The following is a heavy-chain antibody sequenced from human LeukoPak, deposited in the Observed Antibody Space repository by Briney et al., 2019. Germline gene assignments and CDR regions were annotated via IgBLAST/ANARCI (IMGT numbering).Heavy chain of an antibody. J-gene: IGHJ2*01. V-gene: IGHV4-59*01. CDR2: IYYSGST. CDR1: GGSIRNYY. CDR3: ARVYYSSSYDYWYFDL. Sequence: SEPLSLTCTVSGGSIRNYYWSWIRQPPGKGLVWIGYIYYSGSTNYNPSLKSRVTISVDTSKNPFSLKLSSVTAADTAVYYCARVYYSSSYDYWYFDLWGRGTLVTVSS. D-gene: IGHD6-13*01.